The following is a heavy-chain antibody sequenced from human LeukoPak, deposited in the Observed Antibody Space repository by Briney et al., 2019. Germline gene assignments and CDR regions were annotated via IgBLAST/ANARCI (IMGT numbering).Heavy chain of an antibody. CDR1: GFPFADYA. V-gene: IGHV3-30*04. CDR3: AREEQDLVRDYYYYMDL. Sequence: GALRLSCVASGFPFADYALHWVRQAPGKGLQWVALISYDGLKKYYAESVKGRFSISKDSSKNTLYLQMDSLRIDDTGVYYCAREEQDLVRDYYYYMDLWGKGTTVTVSS. D-gene: IGHD6-13*01. J-gene: IGHJ6*03. CDR2: ISYDGLKK.